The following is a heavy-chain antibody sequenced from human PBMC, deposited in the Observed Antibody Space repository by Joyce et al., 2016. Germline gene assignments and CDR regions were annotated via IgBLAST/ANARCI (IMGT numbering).Heavy chain of an antibody. V-gene: IGHV3-30*09. Sequence: QVQLVESGGGVVQPGKSLRLSCVTSGFTFDDYTMHWVRQAPGRGLEWVAAISYDGDRKNYADSMRGRCAISRDNSQNTLFLQVGSLRPEDTALYYCAMAIDYTLEYWGQGTLVTVSS. CDR3: AMAIDYTLEY. D-gene: IGHD4-11*01. CDR2: ISYDGDRK. CDR1: GFTFDDYT. J-gene: IGHJ4*02.